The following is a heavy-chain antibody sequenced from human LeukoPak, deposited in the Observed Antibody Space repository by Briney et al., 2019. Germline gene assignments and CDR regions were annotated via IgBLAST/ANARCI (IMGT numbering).Heavy chain of an antibody. CDR1: GGFFSGYY. CDR3: ARGGRRRLDP. J-gene: IGHJ5*02. CDR2: INHSGST. V-gene: IGHV4-34*01. Sequence: SSETLSLTCAVYGGFFSGYYWSWIRQPPGKGLEWIGEINHSGSTNYNPSLKSRVTISVDTSKNQFSLKLSSVTAADTAVYYCARGGRRRLDPWGQGTLVTVSS.